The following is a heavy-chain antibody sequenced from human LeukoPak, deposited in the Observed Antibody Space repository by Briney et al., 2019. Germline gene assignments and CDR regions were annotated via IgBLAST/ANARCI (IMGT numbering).Heavy chain of an antibody. D-gene: IGHD3-22*01. V-gene: IGHV6-1*01. Sequence: SQTLSLTCVISGDSVSNNNTAWNWIRQSPSRGLEWLGRTYYRSKWNTEYAVSVKSRITINPDTSKNQFSLQLKSVTPEDTAVYYCARFDSRRKNFDYWGQGTLLTVSS. CDR2: TYYRSKWNT. CDR1: GDSVSNNNTA. CDR3: ARFDSRRKNFDY. J-gene: IGHJ4*02.